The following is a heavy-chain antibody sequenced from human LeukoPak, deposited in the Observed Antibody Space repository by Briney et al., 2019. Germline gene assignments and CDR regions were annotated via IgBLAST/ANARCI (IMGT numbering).Heavy chain of an antibody. CDR2: VDPEDGET. CDR1: GYTFTDYY. D-gene: IGHD2-15*01. Sequence: ASVKVSCKVSGYTFTDYYMHWVQQAPGKGLEWMGLVDPEDGETIYAEKFQGRVTITADTSTDTAYMELSSLRSEDTAVYYCATEGYCSGGSCYCWFDPWGQGTLVTVSS. CDR3: ATEGYCSGGSCYCWFDP. J-gene: IGHJ5*02. V-gene: IGHV1-69-2*01.